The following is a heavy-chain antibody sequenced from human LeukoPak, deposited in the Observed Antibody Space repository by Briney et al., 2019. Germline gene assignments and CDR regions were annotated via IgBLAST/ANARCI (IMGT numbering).Heavy chain of an antibody. CDR1: GFTFSSDG. D-gene: IGHD2-15*01. V-gene: IGHV3-33*06. CDR2: IWYDGSNK. Sequence: PGGSLRLSCAASGFTFSSDGMHWVRQAPGKGLEWVAVIWYDGSNKYYADSVKGRFTISRDNSKNTLYLQMNSLRAEDKAVYYCAKYFSGSFDYWGQGTLVTVSS. J-gene: IGHJ4*02. CDR3: AKYFSGSFDY.